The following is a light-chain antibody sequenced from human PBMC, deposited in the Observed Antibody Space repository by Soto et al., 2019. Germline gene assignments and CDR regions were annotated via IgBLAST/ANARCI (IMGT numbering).Light chain of an antibody. Sequence: QSALTQPASVSGSPGQSITISCTGTSSDVGSFDLVSWYQQHPGKVPKLMIFEGSKRPSGVSNRFSGSKSGNTASLTISRLQAEDEADYYCCSYAGTSTPYVFGTGTKLTVL. J-gene: IGLJ1*01. CDR2: EGS. CDR3: CSYAGTSTPYV. CDR1: SSDVGSFDL. V-gene: IGLV2-23*01.